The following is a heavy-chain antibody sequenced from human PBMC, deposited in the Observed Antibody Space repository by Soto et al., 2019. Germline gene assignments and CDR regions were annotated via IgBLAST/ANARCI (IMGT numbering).Heavy chain of an antibody. CDR2: IIPIFNST. CDR1: GSRFSNYV. Sequence: QVQLVQSGAEVKTPGSSLKVSCTVSGSRFSNYVISWVRQAPGHGLEWLGRIIPIFNSTQYAQRFQGRVTIAADKSTNTASRELSSLRSDGTAVYYCAREGRGKKAGYNGLVSLGYWGQGTLVTVSS. CDR3: AREGRGKKAGYNGLVSLGY. J-gene: IGHJ4*02. V-gene: IGHV1-69*06. D-gene: IGHD2-2*02.